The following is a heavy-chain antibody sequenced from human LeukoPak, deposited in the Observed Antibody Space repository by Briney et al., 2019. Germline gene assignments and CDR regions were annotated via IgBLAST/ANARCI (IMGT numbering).Heavy chain of an antibody. D-gene: IGHD1-26*01. CDR1: GFTFSSFG. V-gene: IGHV3-49*04. J-gene: IGHJ4*02. CDR2: IRSKAYGGTT. CDR3: TRDQGATRKPFY. Sequence: GGSLRLSCAASGFTFSSFGMSWVRQAPGKGLEWVGFIRSKAYGGTTEYAASVKGRFTISRDDSKSIAYLQMNSLKTEDTAVYYCTRDQGATRKPFYWGQGTLVTVSS.